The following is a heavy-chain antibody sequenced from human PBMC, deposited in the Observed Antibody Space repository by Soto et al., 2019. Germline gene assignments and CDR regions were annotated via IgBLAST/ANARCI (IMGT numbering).Heavy chain of an antibody. J-gene: IGHJ6*02. Sequence: SETLSLTCTVSGGPISRGDYYWSWIRQPQGKGLEWIGYVSXRGSTYYNRSLKSRVTISVYTSKNQFSLQLNSVTPEDTAMYYCARDSIAAAGEYYYYGMDVWGQGTTVTVSS. CDR2: VSXRGST. V-gene: IGHV4-30-4*08. D-gene: IGHD6-13*01. CDR3: ARDSIAAAGEYYYYGMDV. CDR1: GGPISRGDYY.